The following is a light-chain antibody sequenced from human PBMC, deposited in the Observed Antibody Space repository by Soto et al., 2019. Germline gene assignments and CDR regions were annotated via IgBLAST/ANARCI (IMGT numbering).Light chain of an antibody. CDR1: QSIKHY. CDR3: QQSFSTPQT. J-gene: IGKJ1*01. V-gene: IGKV1-39*01. Sequence: DIQMPQSPPSLSASVGDRVTISCRTSQSIKHYLSWYQQKPGKAPKLLICAASTLQSGVPSRFSGSGSGTDFTLTISSLQPEDFATYFCQQSFSTPQTFGQGTKVELK. CDR2: AAS.